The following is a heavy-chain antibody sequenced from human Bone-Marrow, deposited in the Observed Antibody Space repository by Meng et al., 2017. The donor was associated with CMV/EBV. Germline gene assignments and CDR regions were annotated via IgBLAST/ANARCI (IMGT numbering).Heavy chain of an antibody. CDR1: GYTFTGHY. D-gene: IGHD6-13*01. Sequence: ASVKVSCKASGYTFTGHYMHWVRQAPGQGLEWMGSINPNSGGTTYEQKFQGRVTMSRDTSISIGYMEVNRLRSDDTAVYYCARGSPRRAKYSSTWYDSFDIWGQGTKVTVSS. CDR3: ARGSPRRAKYSSTWYDSFDI. CDR2: INPNSGGT. J-gene: IGHJ3*02. V-gene: IGHV1-2*02.